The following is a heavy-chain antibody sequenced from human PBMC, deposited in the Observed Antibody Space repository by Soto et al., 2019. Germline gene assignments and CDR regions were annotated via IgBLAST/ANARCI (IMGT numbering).Heavy chain of an antibody. CDR3: ARRTTSGWYIGDFDF. Sequence: ESLKLSFQTSGYYFRSYWIGWVRQRPGEGLEWVGIIDPSDSETKYNPSFQGQVTISVDRSINNAYLQWSSLKASDSAIYYCARRTTSGWYIGDFDFWGQGTPVT. D-gene: IGHD6-19*01. J-gene: IGHJ4*02. CDR1: GYYFRSYW. CDR2: IDPSDSET. V-gene: IGHV5-51*01.